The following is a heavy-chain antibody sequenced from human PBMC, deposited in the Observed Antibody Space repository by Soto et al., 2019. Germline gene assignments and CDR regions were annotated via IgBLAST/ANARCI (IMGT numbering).Heavy chain of an antibody. J-gene: IGHJ4*02. V-gene: IGHV3-74*01. CDR2: INGDGSST. D-gene: IGHD6-19*01. CDR1: GFTISSYW. CDR3: AIAVAGPTAIAY. Sequence: EVQLVESGGGLVQPGESLRLSCVVSGFTISSYWMHWVRQAPGKGLVWVSRINGDGSSTNYADSVKGRFTISRDNDKNQLYLQMNTLRADDTAVYYCAIAVAGPTAIAYWGQGNPVTVSS.